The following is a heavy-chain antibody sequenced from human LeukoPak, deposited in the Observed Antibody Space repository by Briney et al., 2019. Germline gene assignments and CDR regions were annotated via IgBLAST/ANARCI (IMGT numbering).Heavy chain of an antibody. CDR2: ISSSGSTI. Sequence: GGSLRLSCAASGFTFSDYYMSWIRQAPGKGLEWVSYISSSGSTIYYADSVKGRFTISRDNAKNSLYLQMNSLRAEDTAVYYCTRPPRVSDAFDIWGQGTMVTVSS. J-gene: IGHJ3*02. V-gene: IGHV3-11*01. CDR3: TRPPRVSDAFDI. D-gene: IGHD6-13*01. CDR1: GFTFSDYY.